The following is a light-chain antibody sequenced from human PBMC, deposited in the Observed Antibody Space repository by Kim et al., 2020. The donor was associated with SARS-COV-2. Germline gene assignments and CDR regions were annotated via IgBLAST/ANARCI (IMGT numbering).Light chain of an antibody. CDR3: QQYYSTPRT. V-gene: IGKV4-1*01. CDR2: WAS. J-gene: IGKJ1*01. CDR1: QSVLYSSNNKNY. Sequence: ATINCKARQSVLYSSNNKNYLAWYQQKPGQPPKLLIYWASTRESGVPDRFSGSGAGTDFTLTISSLQAEDVAVYYCQQYYSTPRTFGQGTKVEIK.